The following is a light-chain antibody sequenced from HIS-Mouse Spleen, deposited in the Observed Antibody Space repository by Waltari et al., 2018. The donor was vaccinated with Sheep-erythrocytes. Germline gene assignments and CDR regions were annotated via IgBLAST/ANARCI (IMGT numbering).Light chain of an antibody. V-gene: IGKV3-11*01. J-gene: IGKJ4*01. CDR1: QGVSSY. Sequence: EIVLTQSPATLSLSPGERATLSCRASQGVSSYLAWYQQKPGPAPRLLIYEASNRATGIPARFSGSGSGTDFPLTISSLEPEDFAVYYCQQRSNWLTFGGGTKVEIK. CDR2: EAS. CDR3: QQRSNWLT.